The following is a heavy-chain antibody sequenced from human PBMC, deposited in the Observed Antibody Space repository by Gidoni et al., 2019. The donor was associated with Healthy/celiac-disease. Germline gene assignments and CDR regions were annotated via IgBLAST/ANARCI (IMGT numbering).Heavy chain of an antibody. CDR3: ARTGPTGYGDYDGEDY. Sequence: EVQLVQSGAAVKKPGESLSISCKGSGSSFTRYWISWVRQMPGKGLEWMGMIDPSDSYTNYSPSFQGHVTISADKSISTAYLQWSSLKASDTAMYYCARTGPTGYGDYDGEDYWGQGTLVTVSS. D-gene: IGHD4-17*01. V-gene: IGHV5-10-1*03. CDR1: GSSFTRYW. CDR2: IDPSDSYT. J-gene: IGHJ4*02.